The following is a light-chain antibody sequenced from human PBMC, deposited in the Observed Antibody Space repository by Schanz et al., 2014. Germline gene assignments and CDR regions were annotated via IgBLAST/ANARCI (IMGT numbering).Light chain of an antibody. CDR2: GAS. CDR3: QHRSYWRGT. CDR1: QSISSRY. J-gene: IGKJ2*02. Sequence: EIVLTQSPGTLSLSPGERATLSCRASQSISSRYLAWHQQKPGQAPRLLIYGASSRATGIPARFGGSGSGTDFTLTISRLAPEDFAFYYCQHRSYWRGTFGQGTKLEIK. V-gene: IGKV3D-20*02.